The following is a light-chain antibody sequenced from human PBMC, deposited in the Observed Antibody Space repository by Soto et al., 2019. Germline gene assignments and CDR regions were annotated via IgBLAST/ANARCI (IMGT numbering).Light chain of an antibody. V-gene: IGKV3-15*01. Sequence: EILMTQSPATLSVSPGERATLSCRTSQSVSSNLAWYQQKPGQAPRLLIYGASTRATGIPARFSGSGSGTDFTLTISSLQSEDFAVYYCQPYNIWPWTFGQGTKVEIK. CDR1: QSVSSN. CDR2: GAS. J-gene: IGKJ1*01. CDR3: QPYNIWPWT.